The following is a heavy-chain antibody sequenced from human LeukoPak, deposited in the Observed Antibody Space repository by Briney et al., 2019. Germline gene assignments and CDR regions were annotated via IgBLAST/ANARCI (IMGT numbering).Heavy chain of an antibody. CDR3: AKDQDIVVVPAGGYMDV. J-gene: IGHJ6*03. CDR2: ISSGSTYI. Sequence: GGSLRLSCEGSGFTLSPYDMNWVRQAPGKGLEWVSSISSGSTYIYYADSVKGRFTISRDNSKNTLYLQMNSLRAEDTAVYYCAKDQDIVVVPAGGYMDVWGKGTTVTVSS. V-gene: IGHV3-21*04. CDR1: GFTLSPYD. D-gene: IGHD2-2*01.